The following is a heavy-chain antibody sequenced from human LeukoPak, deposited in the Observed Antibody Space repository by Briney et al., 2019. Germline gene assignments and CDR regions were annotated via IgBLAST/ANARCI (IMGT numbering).Heavy chain of an antibody. Sequence: GGSLRLSCAASGFTFDDYAMHWVRQAPGKGLEWVSGISWNSGSIGYADSVKGRFTISRDNAKNSLYLQMNSLRAEDTAVYYCARDQNGMDVWGQGTTVTVSS. V-gene: IGHV3-9*01. CDR2: ISWNSGSI. CDR1: GFTFDDYA. J-gene: IGHJ6*02. CDR3: ARDQNGMDV.